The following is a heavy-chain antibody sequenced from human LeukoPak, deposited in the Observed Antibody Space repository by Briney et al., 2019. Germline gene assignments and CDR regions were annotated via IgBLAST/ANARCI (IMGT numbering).Heavy chain of an antibody. CDR2: ISYDGSNK. CDR3: ARVRTYYYDSSGYYMGAHRKYFDY. D-gene: IGHD3-22*01. CDR1: GFTFSSYA. Sequence: GGSLRLSCAASGFTFSSYAMHWVRQAPGKGLEWVAVISYDGSNKYYADSVKGRFTISRDNSKNTLYLQMNSLRAEDTAVYYCARVRTYYYDSSGYYMGAHRKYFDYWGQGTLVTVSS. J-gene: IGHJ4*02. V-gene: IGHV3-30*04.